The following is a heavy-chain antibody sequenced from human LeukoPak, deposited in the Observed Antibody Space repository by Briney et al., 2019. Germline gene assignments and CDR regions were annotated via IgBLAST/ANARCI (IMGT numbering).Heavy chain of an antibody. D-gene: IGHD1-14*01. V-gene: IGHV3-74*01. CDR3: ARAGASYAMDV. CDR1: GFTFSSYS. J-gene: IGHJ6*02. Sequence: TGGSLRLSCVASGFTFSSYSMHWVRQAPGKGLVWVSRIFVDGSSTSYADSVKGRFTISRDNTKNTLYLQMSSLRGDDTAVYYCARAGASYAMDVWGQGTTVTVS. CDR2: IFVDGSST.